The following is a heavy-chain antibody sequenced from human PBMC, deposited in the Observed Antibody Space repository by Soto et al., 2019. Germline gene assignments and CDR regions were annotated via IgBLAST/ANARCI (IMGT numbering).Heavy chain of an antibody. Sequence: XSVKVSNKASGYPFTSYDINWVRQATGQGLEWMGWMNPNSGNTGYAQKFQGRVTMTRNTSISTAYMELSSLRSEDTAVYYCARGDNDFWSGPSRCYGMDVRGQGTTVTV. V-gene: IGHV1-8*01. CDR2: MNPNSGNT. J-gene: IGHJ6*02. D-gene: IGHD3-3*01. CDR1: GYPFTSYD. CDR3: ARGDNDFWSGPSRCYGMDV.